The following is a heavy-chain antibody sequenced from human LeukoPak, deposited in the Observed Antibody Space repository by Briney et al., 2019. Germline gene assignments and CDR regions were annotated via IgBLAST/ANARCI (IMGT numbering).Heavy chain of an antibody. CDR1: GYTFTSYY. V-gene: IGHV1-46*01. J-gene: IGHJ6*03. Sequence: ASVKVSCKASGYTFTSYYMHWVRQAPGLGLEWMGIINPSGGSTSYAQKFQGRVTMTRDMSTSTVYMELSSLRSEDTAVYYCARDSLYSGSYYYYYYMDVWGKGTTVTVSS. CDR3: ARDSLYSGSYYYYYYMDV. D-gene: IGHD1-26*01. CDR2: INPSGGST.